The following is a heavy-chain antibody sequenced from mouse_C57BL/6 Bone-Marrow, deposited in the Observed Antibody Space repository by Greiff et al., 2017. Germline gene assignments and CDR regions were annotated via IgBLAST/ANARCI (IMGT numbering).Heavy chain of an antibody. CDR1: GYTFTNYW. CDR3: ARWAWVFDY. CDR2: IYPGGGYT. V-gene: IGHV1-63*01. Sequence: QVQLQQSGAELVRPGTSVKLSCKASGYTFTNYWIGWAKQRPGHGLEWIGDIYPGGGYTNSNEKFKGKATLTADKSSSTAYMEVSSLTSEDAAVYYCARWAWVFDYWGQGTTVTVSS. J-gene: IGHJ2*01. D-gene: IGHD4-1*01.